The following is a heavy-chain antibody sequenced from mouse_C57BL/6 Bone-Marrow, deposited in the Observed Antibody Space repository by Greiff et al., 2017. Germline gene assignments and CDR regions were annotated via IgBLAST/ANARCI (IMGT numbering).Heavy chain of an antibody. D-gene: IGHD2-5*01. J-gene: IGHJ2*01. CDR1: GYTFTSYW. Sequence: VQLQQPGAELVKPGASVKLSCKASGYTFTSYWMQWVKQRPGQGLEWIGEIDPSDSYTNYNQKFKGKATLTVDTSSSTAYMQLSSLTSEDSAVYYCARGDYSNYYFDYWGQGTTLKVSS. CDR3: ARGDYSNYYFDY. CDR2: IDPSDSYT. V-gene: IGHV1-50*01.